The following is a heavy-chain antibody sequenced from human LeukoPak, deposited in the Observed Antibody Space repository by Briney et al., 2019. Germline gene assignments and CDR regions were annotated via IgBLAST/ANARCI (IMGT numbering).Heavy chain of an antibody. CDR3: TRDIAGYGDYY. Sequence: GGSLRLSCTASGFTFGDYAMSWVRQAPGKGLEWVGFIRSKAYGGTTEYAASVKGRFTISRDDSKSIAYLQMNSLKTEDTAVYYCTRDIAGYGDYYWGQGTLVTVSS. V-gene: IGHV3-49*04. D-gene: IGHD4-17*01. J-gene: IGHJ4*02. CDR2: IRSKAYGGTT. CDR1: GFTFGDYA.